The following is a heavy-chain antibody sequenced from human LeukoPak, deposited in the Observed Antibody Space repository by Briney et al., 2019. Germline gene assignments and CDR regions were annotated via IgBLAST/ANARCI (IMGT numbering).Heavy chain of an antibody. J-gene: IGHJ6*03. D-gene: IGHD4-17*01. V-gene: IGHV1-69*06. CDR2: IIPIFGTA. CDR3: ARVRRRMTTVTTLWDYYYYMDV. Sequence: SVKVSCKASGGTFSSYAISWVRQAPGQGLEWMGGIIPIFGTANYAQKFQGRVTITADKSTSTAYMELSSLRSEDTAVYYCARVRRRMTTVTTLWDYYYYMDVWGKGTTVTVSS. CDR1: GGTFSSYA.